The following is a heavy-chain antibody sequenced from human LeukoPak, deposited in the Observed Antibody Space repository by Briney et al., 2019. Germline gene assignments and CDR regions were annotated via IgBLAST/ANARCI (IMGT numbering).Heavy chain of an antibody. CDR2: IYYSGST. J-gene: IGHJ4*02. V-gene: IGHV4-59*08. CDR1: GGSISSYY. D-gene: IGHD1-1*01. Sequence: PSETLSLTCTVSGGSISSYYRSWIRQPPGKGLEWIGYIYYSGSTNYNPSLKSRVTISVDTSKNQFSLKLSSVTAADTAVYYCARRARGTYYFDYWGQGTLVTVSS. CDR3: ARRARGTYYFDY.